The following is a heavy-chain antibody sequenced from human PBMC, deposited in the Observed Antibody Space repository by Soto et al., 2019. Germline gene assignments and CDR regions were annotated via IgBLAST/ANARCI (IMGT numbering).Heavy chain of an antibody. CDR2: ISYDGSNK. J-gene: IGHJ6*02. D-gene: IGHD4-4*01. Sequence: GGSLRLSCAASGFTFSSYAMHWVRQAPGKGLEWVAVISYDGSNKYYADSVKGRFTISRDNSKNTLYLQMNGLRAEDTAVYYCARDSRRKMTTVTTGYYYYGMDVWGQGTTVTVSS. CDR1: GFTFSSYA. CDR3: ARDSRRKMTTVTTGYYYYGMDV. V-gene: IGHV3-30-3*01.